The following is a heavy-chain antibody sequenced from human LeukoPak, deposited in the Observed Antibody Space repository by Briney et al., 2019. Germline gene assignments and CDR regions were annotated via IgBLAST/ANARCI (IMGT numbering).Heavy chain of an antibody. D-gene: IGHD5-18*01. Sequence: ASVKVSCKASGYTFTSYDINWVRQATGQGLEWMGWMNPNSGNTGYAQKFQGRVTITRNTSISTAYMELSSLRSEDTAVYYCARRAGYSYEYDYYYYMDVWGKGTTVTVSS. CDR2: MNPNSGNT. J-gene: IGHJ6*03. CDR1: GYTFTSYD. CDR3: ARRAGYSYEYDYYYYMDV. V-gene: IGHV1-8*03.